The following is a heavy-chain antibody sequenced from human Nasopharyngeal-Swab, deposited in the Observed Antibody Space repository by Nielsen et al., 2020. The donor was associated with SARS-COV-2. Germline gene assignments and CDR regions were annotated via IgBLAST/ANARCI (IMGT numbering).Heavy chain of an antibody. CDR1: GYTFTDYY. V-gene: IGHV1-2*02. CDR3: ARDYYDNYDSDF. CDR2: INPDNGDT. Sequence: ASVKVSCKTSGYTFTDYYIHWVRQVPGQGPEWVGCINPDNGDTFYAQNFQGRVTVTRDTSRSTAYIDLSRLRSDDTAVYYCARDYYDNYDSDFWGQGTLVTVSS. D-gene: IGHD3-22*01. J-gene: IGHJ4*02.